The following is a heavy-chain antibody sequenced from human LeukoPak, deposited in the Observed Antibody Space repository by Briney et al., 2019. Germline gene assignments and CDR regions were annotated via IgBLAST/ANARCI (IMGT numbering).Heavy chain of an antibody. CDR1: GFTFSSYS. J-gene: IGHJ4*02. CDR2: ISSSSKTI. CDR3: ARDQGIFDY. V-gene: IGHV3-48*02. Sequence: GGSLRLSCAASGFTFSSYSMNWVRQAPGKGLEWVSYISSSSKTIYYADSVKGRFTISRDNAKNSVYLQMNSLRDEDSAVYYCARDQGIFDYWGQGTLVTVSS.